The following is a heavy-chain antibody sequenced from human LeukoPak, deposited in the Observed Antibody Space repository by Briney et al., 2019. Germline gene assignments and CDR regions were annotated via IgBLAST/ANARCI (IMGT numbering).Heavy chain of an antibody. D-gene: IGHD3-3*01. CDR3: ARYPYDFWSGYSSWYYYYYGMDV. V-gene: IGHV7-4-1*02. J-gene: IGHJ6*02. Sequence: ASVKVSCKASGYTFTSYAMNWVRQAPGQGLEWMGWINTNTGNPTYAQGFTGRFVFSLDTSVSTAYLQISSLKAEDTAVYYCARYPYDFWSGYSSWYYYYYGMDVWGQGTRSPSP. CDR2: INTNTGNP. CDR1: GYTFTSYA.